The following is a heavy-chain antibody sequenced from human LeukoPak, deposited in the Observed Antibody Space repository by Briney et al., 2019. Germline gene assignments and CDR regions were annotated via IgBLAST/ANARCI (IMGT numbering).Heavy chain of an antibody. D-gene: IGHD2-2*01. CDR1: GGSISSGDYY. CDR2: IYYSGST. V-gene: IGHV4-30-4*01. CDR3: ARDWVYCSSTSCPGTDDAFDI. J-gene: IGHJ3*02. Sequence: SETLSLTCTVSGGSISSGDYYWSWIRQPPGKGLEWIGYIYYSGSTYYNPSLKSRVTMSVDTSKNQFSLKLSSVTAADTAVYYCARDWVYCSSTSCPGTDDAFDIWGQGTMVTVSS.